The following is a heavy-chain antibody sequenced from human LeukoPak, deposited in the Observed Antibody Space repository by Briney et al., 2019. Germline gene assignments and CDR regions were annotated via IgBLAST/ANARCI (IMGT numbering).Heavy chain of an antibody. CDR2: ISSSGSTI. Sequence: GGSLRLSCAASGFTFSDYYMSWIRQAPGKELEWVSYISSSGSTIHYADSVKGRFTISRDNAKNSLYLQMNSLRAEDTAVYYCARGGASGFLYYYYYMDVWGKGTTVTVSS. CDR1: GFTFSDYY. V-gene: IGHV3-11*01. J-gene: IGHJ6*03. CDR3: ARGGASGFLYYYYYMDV. D-gene: IGHD3-3*01.